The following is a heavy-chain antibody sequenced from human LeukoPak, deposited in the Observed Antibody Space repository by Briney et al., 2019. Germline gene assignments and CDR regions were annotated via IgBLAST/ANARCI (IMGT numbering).Heavy chain of an antibody. Sequence: PGGSLRLSCAASGFTFNSYAMSWVRQAPGKGLEWVSAISGSGGSTYYADSVKGRFTISRDNSKNTLYLQMNSLRAEDTAVYYCAKDAHYDFWSGYLLFDPWGQGTLVTVSS. CDR1: GFTFNSYA. V-gene: IGHV3-23*01. J-gene: IGHJ5*02. CDR2: ISGSGGST. CDR3: AKDAHYDFWSGYLLFDP. D-gene: IGHD3-3*01.